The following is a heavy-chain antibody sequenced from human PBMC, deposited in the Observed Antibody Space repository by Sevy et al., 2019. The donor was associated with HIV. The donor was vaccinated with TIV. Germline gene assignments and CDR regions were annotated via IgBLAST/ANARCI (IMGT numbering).Heavy chain of an antibody. Sequence: GGSLRLSCVASGFTFKTYNMNWVRQAPGKGLEWVSYITSSSSIIYYADSVMDRFTISRDNAKNSLYLQMNSLRPEDTAVYFCARDGLPAPAKFDYWGQGTQVTVSS. CDR1: GFTFKTYN. V-gene: IGHV3-48*01. CDR3: ARDGLPAPAKFDY. J-gene: IGHJ4*02. D-gene: IGHD6-13*01. CDR2: ITSSSSII.